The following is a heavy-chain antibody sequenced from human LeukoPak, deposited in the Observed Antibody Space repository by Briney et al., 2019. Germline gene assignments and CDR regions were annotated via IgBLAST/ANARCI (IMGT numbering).Heavy chain of an antibody. Sequence: ASVKVSCKASGYTFTGYYMHWVRQAPGQGLEWMGWINPNSGGTNYAQKFQGRVTMTRDTSISTAYLQWSSLKASDTAMYYCARGVYSSSSENYYYYYGMDVWGQGTTVTVSS. J-gene: IGHJ6*02. D-gene: IGHD6-6*01. V-gene: IGHV1-2*02. CDR3: ARGVYSSSSENYYYYYGMDV. CDR1: GYTFTGYY. CDR2: INPNSGGT.